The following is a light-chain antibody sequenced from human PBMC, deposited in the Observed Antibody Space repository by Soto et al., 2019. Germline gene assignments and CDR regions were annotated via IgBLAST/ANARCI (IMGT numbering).Light chain of an antibody. CDR1: QSVSNNY. CDR2: DAS. CDR3: QHEGNLPRP. J-gene: IGKJ1*01. Sequence: EIVLTQSPGTLSLSPGERATLSCRASQSVSNNYLAWYQQKPGQAPRILIYDASTRATGIPDRFSGSGSGTDFTLTISRLEPEDFAVYYCQHEGNLPRPVGRGTKVEIK. V-gene: IGKV3-20*01.